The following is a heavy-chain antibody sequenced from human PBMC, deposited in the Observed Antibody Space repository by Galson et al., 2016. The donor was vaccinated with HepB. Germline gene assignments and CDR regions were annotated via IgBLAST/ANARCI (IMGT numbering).Heavy chain of an antibody. J-gene: IGHJ6*03. Sequence: ETLSFTCSVSGGSVSSGNYYWNWIRQPPGKGLEWIGYIYNSGSTSYNPSLKSRVTISVDTSKNQFSLKLSSVTAADTAVYYCARDTYDYIWGSYRRLKGYMDVWGKGTTVIVSS. CDR2: IYNSGST. D-gene: IGHD3-16*02. CDR3: ARDTYDYIWGSYRRLKGYMDV. CDR1: GGSVSSGNYY. V-gene: IGHV4-61*01.